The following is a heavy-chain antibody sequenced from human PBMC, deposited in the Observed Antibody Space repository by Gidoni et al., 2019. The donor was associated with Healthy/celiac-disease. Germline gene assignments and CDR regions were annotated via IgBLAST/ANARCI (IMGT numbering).Heavy chain of an antibody. Sequence: EVQLVESGGGLVKPGGSIRLSCAASGFTFSNAWMNWVRQAPGKGLEGVGRIKSKTDGWTTDYAAPVKGRFTISRDDSKNTLYLQMNSLKTEDTAVYYCTTDPAPRYYYDSSGRDYWGQGTLVTVSS. D-gene: IGHD3-22*01. CDR1: GFTFSNAW. CDR2: IKSKTDGWTT. V-gene: IGHV3-15*07. CDR3: TTDPAPRYYYDSSGRDY. J-gene: IGHJ4*02.